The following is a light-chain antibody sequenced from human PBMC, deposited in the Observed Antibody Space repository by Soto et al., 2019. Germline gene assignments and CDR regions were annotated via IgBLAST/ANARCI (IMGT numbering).Light chain of an antibody. CDR1: QNIRSC. J-gene: IGKJ2*01. CDR3: QQYNNWPSYT. V-gene: IGKV3-15*01. Sequence: EIVLTQSPATQSLSPGERATLSCRASQNIRSCLAWYQQKPGQAPRLLIYGASTRATDVPARFIGRGSGTELTLTISSLQSEDFAVYYCQQYNNWPSYTFGQGTKLESK. CDR2: GAS.